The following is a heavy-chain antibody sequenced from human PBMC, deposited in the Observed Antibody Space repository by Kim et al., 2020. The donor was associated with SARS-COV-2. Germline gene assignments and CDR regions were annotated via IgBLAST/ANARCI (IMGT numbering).Heavy chain of an antibody. CDR2: VNSDGSST. Sequence: GGSLRLSCVASGFTFSSYWMHWVRQAPGKGLVWVSRVNSDGSSTIYADSVKGRFTISRDNARNTLYLQMNSLRAEDTAVYYCASLSTGYVWYKFDYWGQGTLVTVSS. CDR3: ASLSTGYVWYKFDY. V-gene: IGHV3-74*01. J-gene: IGHJ4*02. CDR1: GFTFSSYW. D-gene: IGHD3-16*01.